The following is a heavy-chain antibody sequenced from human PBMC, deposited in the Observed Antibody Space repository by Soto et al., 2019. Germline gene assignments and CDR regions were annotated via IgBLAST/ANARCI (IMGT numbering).Heavy chain of an antibody. D-gene: IGHD2-15*01. CDR1: GGTFSSYA. V-gene: IGHV1-69*12. CDR3: ARTPGDCSCGRCYSRWWFDP. Sequence: QVQLVQSGAEVKKPGSSVKVSCTASGGTFSSYAISWVRQAPGQGLEWMGGIIPIFGTANYAQKFQGRVTITADESTSTAYREMSSLRSEDTAVYYCARTPGDCSCGRCYSRWWFDPWGQGTLVTVSS. CDR2: IIPIFGTA. J-gene: IGHJ5*02.